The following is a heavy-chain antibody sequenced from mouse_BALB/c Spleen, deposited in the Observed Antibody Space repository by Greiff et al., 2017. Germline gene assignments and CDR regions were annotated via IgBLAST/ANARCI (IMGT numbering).Heavy chain of an antibody. Sequence: QVQLQQPGAELVKPGASVKLSCKASGYTFTSYWMHWVKQRPGQGLEWIGEINPSNGRTNYNEKFKSKATLTVDKSSSTAYMQLSSLTSEDSAVYYCARRGATDYWGQGTSVTVSS. CDR3: ARRGATDY. CDR1: GYTFTSYW. J-gene: IGHJ4*01. CDR2: INPSNGRT. V-gene: IGHV1S81*02.